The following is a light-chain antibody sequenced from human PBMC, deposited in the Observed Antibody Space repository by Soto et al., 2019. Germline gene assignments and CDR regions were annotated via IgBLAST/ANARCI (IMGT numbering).Light chain of an antibody. J-gene: IGLJ3*02. V-gene: IGLV1-44*01. CDR1: RSNIGSNT. CDR2: SDN. CDR3: AAWDDSLNGSNWV. Sequence: QSVLTQPPSASGTPGQRVTISCSGSRSNIGSNTVNWYQQLPGTAPKLLIYSDNQRPSGVPDRFSGSKSGTSASLAISGLQSEDEADYYCAAWDDSLNGSNWVFGGGTKLTVL.